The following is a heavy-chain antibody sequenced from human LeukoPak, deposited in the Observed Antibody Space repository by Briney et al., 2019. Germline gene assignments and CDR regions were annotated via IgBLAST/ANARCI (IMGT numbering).Heavy chain of an antibody. V-gene: IGHV4-30-4*08. D-gene: IGHD4-11*01. CDR1: GYSISSGYY. CDR2: IYYSGST. Sequence: SETLSLTCAVSGYSISSGYYWGWIRQPPGKGLEWIGYIYYSGSTYYNPSLKSRVTISVDTSKNQFSLKLSSVTAADTAVYYCAKTTVTTSGILFDYWGQGTLVTVSS. CDR3: AKTTVTTSGILFDY. J-gene: IGHJ4*02.